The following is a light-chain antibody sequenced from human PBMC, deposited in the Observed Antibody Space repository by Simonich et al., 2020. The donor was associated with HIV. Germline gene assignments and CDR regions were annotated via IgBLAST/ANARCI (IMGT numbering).Light chain of an antibody. CDR3: QQYSFYYT. CDR2: KAS. J-gene: IGKJ2*01. CDR1: QSISTW. V-gene: IGKV1-5*03. Sequence: DIQMTQSPSTLSASVGDRVTITCRASQSISTWLAWYQQKPGKAPKLLGYKASSLESGAPSRFSGSGSGTEFTLTISSLQPDDFATYYCQQYSFYYTFGQGTKLEIK.